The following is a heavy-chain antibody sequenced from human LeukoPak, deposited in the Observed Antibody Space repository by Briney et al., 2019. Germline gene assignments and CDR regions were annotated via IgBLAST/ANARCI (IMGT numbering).Heavy chain of an antibody. CDR1: GFRFDTYW. D-gene: IGHD3-16*02. J-gene: IGHJ4*02. V-gene: IGHV3-7*04. CDR3: ARGDTQSKYRQFDS. Sequence: GGPLRLSFAASGFRFDTYWMSWVGQAPGKGREGVANIKQDGSEKDYVDSVKGRFTISRDNAKNSLYLQMNSLRAEDTGVYYCARGDTQSKYRQFDSWGQGSLVVVSS. CDR2: IKQDGSEK.